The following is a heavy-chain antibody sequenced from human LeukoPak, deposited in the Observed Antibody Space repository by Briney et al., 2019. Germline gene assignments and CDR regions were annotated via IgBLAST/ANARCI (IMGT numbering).Heavy chain of an antibody. D-gene: IGHD2-8*01. J-gene: IGHJ5*02. CDR2: IYPGDSDT. Sequence: GESLKISCKCSGYSFTSYWIGWVRQMPGEGLEWMGIIYPGDSDTRYSPSFQGQVTISADKSISTAYLQWSSLKASDTAMYYCARLERYCTNGVCYTWYWFDPWGQGTLVTVSS. V-gene: IGHV5-51*01. CDR1: GYSFTSYW. CDR3: ARLERYCTNGVCYTWYWFDP.